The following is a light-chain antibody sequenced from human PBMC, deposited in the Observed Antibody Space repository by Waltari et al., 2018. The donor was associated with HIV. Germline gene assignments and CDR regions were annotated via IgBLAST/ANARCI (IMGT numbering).Light chain of an antibody. CDR2: DNN. CDR3: ATWDRSLSRVI. J-gene: IGLJ2*01. V-gene: IGLV1-51*01. Sequence: QSVLPQPPSVSAAPRQKVTISCSGTSSNIGNNFVSWYQQLPGTAPKLLIYDNNKRPSGIPDRFSGSKSGTSATLGITGLQTGDEADYFCATWDRSLSRVIFGGGTRLTVL. CDR1: SSNIGNNF.